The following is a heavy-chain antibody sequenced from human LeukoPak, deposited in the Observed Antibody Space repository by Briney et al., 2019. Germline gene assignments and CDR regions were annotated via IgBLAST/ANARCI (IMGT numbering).Heavy chain of an antibody. CDR3: TTAPPSIVGATRGY. J-gene: IGHJ4*02. D-gene: IGHD1-26*01. CDR2: IKSKTDGGTT. CDR1: GFTFSNAW. V-gene: IGHV3-15*01. Sequence: GGSLGLSCAASGFTFSNAWMSWVRQAPGKGLEWVGRIKSKTDGGTTDYAAPVKGRFTISRDDSKNTLYLQMNSLKTEDTAVYYCTTAPPSIVGATRGYWGQGTLVTVSS.